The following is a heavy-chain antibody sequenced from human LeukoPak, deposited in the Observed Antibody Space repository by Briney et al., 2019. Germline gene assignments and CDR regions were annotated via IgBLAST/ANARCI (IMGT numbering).Heavy chain of an antibody. CDR1: GGSFSGYF. V-gene: IGHV4-34*01. D-gene: IGHD6-13*01. CDR3: ARAPYSSSWSDAFDI. CDR2: INHSGST. J-gene: IGHJ3*02. Sequence: SETLSLTCAVYGGSFSGYFWSWIRQPPGNELEWIGEINHSGSTNYNPSLKSRVTISVDTSKNQFSLKLSSVTAADTAVYYCARAPYSSSWSDAFDIWGQGTLVTVSS.